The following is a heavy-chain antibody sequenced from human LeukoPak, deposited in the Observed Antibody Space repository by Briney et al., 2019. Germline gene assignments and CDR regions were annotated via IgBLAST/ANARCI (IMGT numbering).Heavy chain of an antibody. CDR1: GGSISSYF. CDR2: IYYSGST. V-gene: IGHV4-59*01. D-gene: IGHD3-10*01. J-gene: IGHJ4*02. Sequence: KPSETLSLTCTVSGGSISSYFWSWLRQPPGKGLEWIGYIYYSGSTNYNPSLKSRVTISVDTSKNQFSLKLSSVTAADTAVYYCARVRGRFGELLYWGQGTLVTVSS. CDR3: ARVRGRFGELLY.